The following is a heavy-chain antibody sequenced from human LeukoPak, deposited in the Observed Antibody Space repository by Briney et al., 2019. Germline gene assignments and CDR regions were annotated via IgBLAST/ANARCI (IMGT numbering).Heavy chain of an antibody. CDR3: ARDRSPYSSSSDAFDI. Sequence: GASVKVSCKASGYTFTGYYMHWVRQAPGQRLEWMGWINPNSGGTNYAQKFQGRVTMTRDTSISTAYMELSRLRSDDTAVYYCARDRSPYSSSSDAFDIWGQGTMVTVSS. CDR2: INPNSGGT. J-gene: IGHJ3*02. D-gene: IGHD6-6*01. V-gene: IGHV1-2*02. CDR1: GYTFTGYY.